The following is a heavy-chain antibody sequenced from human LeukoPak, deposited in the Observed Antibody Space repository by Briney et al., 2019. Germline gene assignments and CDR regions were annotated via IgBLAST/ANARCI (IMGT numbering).Heavy chain of an antibody. CDR2: IYYSGST. CDR3: ARRIAAAGDFDY. D-gene: IGHD6-13*01. V-gene: IGHV4-59*08. Sequence: SETLSLTCTVSGGSISSYYWSWIRQPPGKGLEWIGYIYYSGSTNYNPSLKSRVTISVDTSKNQFSLKLSSVTAADTAVYYCARRIAAAGDFDYWGQGTLVTVSS. J-gene: IGHJ4*02. CDR1: GGSISSYY.